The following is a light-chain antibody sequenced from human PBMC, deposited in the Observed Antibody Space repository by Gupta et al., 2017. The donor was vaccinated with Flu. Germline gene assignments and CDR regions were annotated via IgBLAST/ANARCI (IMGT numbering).Light chain of an antibody. CDR1: SSDVGAYNY. J-gene: IGLJ1*01. V-gene: IGLV2-14*04. CDR2: DVS. CDR3: SSYTRSSTQV. Sequence: SITISCTGTSSDVGAYNYVSWYQEHPGKAPKLMIFDVSNRPSGVSNRFSGSKSGNTASLTISGLQADDEADYYCSSYTRSSTQVFGTGTKVTVL.